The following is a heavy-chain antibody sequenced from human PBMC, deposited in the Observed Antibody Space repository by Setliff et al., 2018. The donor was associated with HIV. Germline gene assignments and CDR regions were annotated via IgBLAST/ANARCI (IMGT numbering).Heavy chain of an antibody. Sequence: PSETLSLTCTVSGGPISSHYWSWIRQPPGKGLEWIGYIYYSGSTNYNPSLKSRVTISVDTSKNQFSLKLSSVTAADTAVYYCARKKTGQFGAFNMWGRGTLVTVSS. D-gene: IGHD7-27*01. CDR2: IYYSGST. J-gene: IGHJ3*02. CDR1: GGPISSHY. V-gene: IGHV4-59*11. CDR3: ARKKTGQFGAFNM.